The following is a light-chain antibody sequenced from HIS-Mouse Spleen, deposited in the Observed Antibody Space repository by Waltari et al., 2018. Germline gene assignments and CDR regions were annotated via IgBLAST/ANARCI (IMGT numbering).Light chain of an antibody. CDR3: MQALQTPFT. V-gene: IGKV2-28*01. CDR2: LGS. CDR1: QSLLHSNGYNY. Sequence: DIVMTQSPLSLPVTPGEPASLSCRSSQSLLHSNGYNYLDWYLQKPGQSPQLLIYLGSNRASGVPDRFSGIGSGTDFTLKISRVEAEDVGVYYCMQALQTPFTFGPGTKVDIK. J-gene: IGKJ3*01.